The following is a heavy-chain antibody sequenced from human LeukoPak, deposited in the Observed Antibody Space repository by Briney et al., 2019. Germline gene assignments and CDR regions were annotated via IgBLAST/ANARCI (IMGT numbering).Heavy chain of an antibody. CDR1: GFTFSSYW. CDR2: ITISSNFI. Sequence: GGSLRPSCAASGFTFSSYWMSWVRQAPGKGLEWVSSITISSNFIYYADSVKGRFTISRDNAKNSLYLQMNSLRAEDTAVYFCARDGHGDGILTGYSYFGMDVWGQGTTVTVSS. D-gene: IGHD3-9*01. J-gene: IGHJ6*02. V-gene: IGHV3-21*01. CDR3: ARDGHGDGILTGYSYFGMDV.